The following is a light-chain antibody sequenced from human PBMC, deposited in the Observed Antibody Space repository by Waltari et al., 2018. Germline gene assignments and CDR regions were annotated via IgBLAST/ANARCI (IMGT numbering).Light chain of an antibody. CDR3: QKYESLPAT. J-gene: IGKJ1*01. CDR2: HAS. V-gene: IGKV3-20*01. CDR1: QSIGIY. Sequence: EIVLTQSPGTLSLSPGERATLSCRASQSIGIYLAWYQKRPGQAPRLLRYHASSRATGIPDRFSGSGSGTDFSLTISRLDPEDFAVYYCQKYESLPATFGQGTKVEIK.